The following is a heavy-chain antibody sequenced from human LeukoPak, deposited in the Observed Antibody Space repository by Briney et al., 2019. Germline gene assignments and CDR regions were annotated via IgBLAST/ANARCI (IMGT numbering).Heavy chain of an antibody. D-gene: IGHD2-2*01. J-gene: IGHJ4*02. CDR1: GYTFTGYY. Sequence: GASVKISCKASGYTFTGYYMHWVRQAPGQGLEWMGWINPNSGRTNYAQKFQGRVTMTRDTSISTAYMELSRLRSDDTAVYYCARDPDCSSTSCYDGGWGQGTLVTVSS. CDR3: ARDPDCSSTSCYDGG. CDR2: INPNSGRT. V-gene: IGHV1-2*02.